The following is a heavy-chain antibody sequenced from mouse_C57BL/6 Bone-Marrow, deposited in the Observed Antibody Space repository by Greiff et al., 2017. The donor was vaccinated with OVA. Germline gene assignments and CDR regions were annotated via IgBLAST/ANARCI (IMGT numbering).Heavy chain of an antibody. CDR1: GFTFSSYG. Sequence: EVKLEESGGDLVKPGGSLKLSCAASGFTFSSYGMSWVRQTPDKRLEWVATISSGGSYTYYPDSVKGRFTISRDNAKNTLYLQMSRLKSEDTARDYCARQGLGYAMDYWGQGTSVTVSS. CDR3: ARQGLGYAMDY. CDR2: ISSGGSYT. J-gene: IGHJ4*01. V-gene: IGHV5-6*02.